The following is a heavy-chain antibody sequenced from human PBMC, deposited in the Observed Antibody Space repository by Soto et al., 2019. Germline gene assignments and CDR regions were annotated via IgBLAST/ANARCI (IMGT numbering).Heavy chain of an antibody. CDR1: GGSFSNYY. CDR2: INHSGDT. D-gene: IGHD6-6*01. Sequence: PSETLSLTCALYGGSFSNYYWSWIRQPPGKGLEWIGEINHSGDTKYNPSLKSRVTISVDTSKNQISLRLNSVSAADSAVYYCAGREYSSSSFYYYYYAMDVWGQGTTVTVS. V-gene: IGHV4-34*01. CDR3: AGREYSSSSFYYYYYAMDV. J-gene: IGHJ6*02.